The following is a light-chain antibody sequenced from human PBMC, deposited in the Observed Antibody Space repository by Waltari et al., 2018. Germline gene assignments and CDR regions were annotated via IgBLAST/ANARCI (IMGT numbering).Light chain of an antibody. CDR2: DVS. Sequence: QPALTQPASVSGFPGQSITISCAGSRSDVGSYSLVSWYQQTPGQVPKLIIYDVSKWPSGVYNRLSGYKSDNTAFLTISGLQAEDEADYYCSSYTGSGTFVVFGGGTKLTVL. CDR1: RSDVGSYSL. CDR3: SSYTGSGTFVV. J-gene: IGLJ2*01. V-gene: IGLV2-23*02.